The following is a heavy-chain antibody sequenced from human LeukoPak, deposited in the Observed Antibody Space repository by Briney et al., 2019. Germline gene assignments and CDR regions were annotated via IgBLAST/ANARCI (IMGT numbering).Heavy chain of an antibody. D-gene: IGHD6-6*01. V-gene: IGHV1-46*01. CDR1: GYSFTSNY. J-gene: IGHJ4*02. CDR2: IYPRDGST. CDR3: ARTAARRFDY. Sequence: ASVKVSCKASGYSFTSNYIHWVRQAPGQGLEWMGMIYPRDGSTSYAQKFQGRVTVTRDTSTSTVHMEPSGLRSDDTAVYSCARTAARRFDYWGQGTLVTVSS.